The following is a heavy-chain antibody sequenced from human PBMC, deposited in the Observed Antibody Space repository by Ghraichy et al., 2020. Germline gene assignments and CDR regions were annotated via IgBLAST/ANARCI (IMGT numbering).Heavy chain of an antibody. CDR3: ARGSRWCSSTSCSLDAFDI. CDR2: IIPIFGTA. Sequence: SVKVSCKASGGTFSSYAISWVRQAPGQGLEWMGGIIPIFGTANYAQKFQGRVTITADESTSTAYMELSSLRSEDTAVYYCARGSRWCSSTSCSLDAFDIWGQGTMVTVSS. D-gene: IGHD2-2*01. V-gene: IGHV1-69*13. J-gene: IGHJ3*02. CDR1: GGTFSSYA.